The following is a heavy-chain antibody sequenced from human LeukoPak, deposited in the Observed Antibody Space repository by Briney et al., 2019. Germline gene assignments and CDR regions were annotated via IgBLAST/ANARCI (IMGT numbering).Heavy chain of an antibody. CDR2: INPSGGST. CDR3: ARVRGDGYSYDPDYFDY. J-gene: IGHJ4*02. V-gene: IGHV1-46*01. D-gene: IGHD4-4*01. CDR1: GYTFTSYY. Sequence: GASVKVSCKASGYTFTSYYMHWVRQAPGQGLEWMGIINPSGGSTSYAQKFQGRVTMTRDTSTSTVYMELSSLRSEDTAVYYCARVRGDGYSYDPDYFDYWGQGTLVTVSS.